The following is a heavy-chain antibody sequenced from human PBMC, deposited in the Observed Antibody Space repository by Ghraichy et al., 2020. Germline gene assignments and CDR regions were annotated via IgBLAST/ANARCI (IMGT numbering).Heavy chain of an antibody. CDR3: ARGRTMVRGV. J-gene: IGHJ4*02. CDR2: INHSGST. V-gene: IGHV4-34*01. Sequence: SETLSLTCAVYGGSFSGYYWSWIRQPPGKGLEWIGEINHSGSTNYNPSLKSRVTISVDTSKNQFSLKLSSVTAADTAVYYCARGRTMVRGVWGQGTLVTVSS. CDR1: GGSFSGYY. D-gene: IGHD3-10*01.